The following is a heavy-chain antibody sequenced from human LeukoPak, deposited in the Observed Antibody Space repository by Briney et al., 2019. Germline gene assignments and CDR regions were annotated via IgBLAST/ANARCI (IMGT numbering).Heavy chain of an antibody. D-gene: IGHD6-19*01. J-gene: IGHJ3*02. Sequence: SETLSLTCAVSGGSISCSNWWSWVRQPPGKGLEWIGEIYHSGSTNYNPSLKSRVTISVDKSKNQFSLKLSSVTAADTAVYYCARDSSGWTIEAFDIWGQGTMVTVSS. CDR3: ARDSSGWTIEAFDI. V-gene: IGHV4-4*02. CDR1: GGSISCSNW. CDR2: IYHSGST.